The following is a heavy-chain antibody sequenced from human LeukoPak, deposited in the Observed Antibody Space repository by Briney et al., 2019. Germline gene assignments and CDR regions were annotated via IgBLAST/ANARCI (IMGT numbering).Heavy chain of an antibody. Sequence: GGSLRLSCAASGFTFSSYAMSWVRQAPGKGLEWVAVISYDGSNKYYADSVKGRFTISRDNSKNTLYLQMNSLRAEDTAVYYCARVRPYYYGSGSYYEYFQHWGQGTLVTVSS. J-gene: IGHJ1*01. CDR2: ISYDGSNK. V-gene: IGHV3-30-3*01. CDR1: GFTFSSYA. D-gene: IGHD3-10*01. CDR3: ARVRPYYYGSGSYYEYFQH.